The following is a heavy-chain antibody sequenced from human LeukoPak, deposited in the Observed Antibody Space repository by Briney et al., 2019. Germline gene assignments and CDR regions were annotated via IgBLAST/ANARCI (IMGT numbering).Heavy chain of an antibody. CDR2: IIPVFGTS. D-gene: IGHD2-2*01. V-gene: IGHV1-69*01. J-gene: IGHJ5*02. CDR1: GRIFSSYA. CDR3: ARITGGRYCSPTSCYRRGCFEP. Sequence: ASVRVSCKASGRIFSSYAISWGSQAPGHRLEWMGGIIPVFGTSNYAQKFQGRVTITADESTRTPYMEMSSMRSEDTAVYYCARITGGRYCSPTSCYRRGCFEPWGQGTLVTVSS.